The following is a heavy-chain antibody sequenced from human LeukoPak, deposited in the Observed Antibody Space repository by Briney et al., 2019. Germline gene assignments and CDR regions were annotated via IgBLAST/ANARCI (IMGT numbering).Heavy chain of an antibody. CDR3: ARLISGYYGNWFDP. V-gene: IGHV1-69*02. CDR2: IIPILGIA. J-gene: IGHJ5*02. D-gene: IGHD3-22*01. Sequence: ASVKVSCKASGGTFSSYTISWVRQAPGQGLEWMGRIIPILGIANYAQKFQGRVTITADKSTSTAYMELSSLRSGDTAVYYCARLISGYYGNWFDPWGQGTLVTVSS. CDR1: GGTFSSYT.